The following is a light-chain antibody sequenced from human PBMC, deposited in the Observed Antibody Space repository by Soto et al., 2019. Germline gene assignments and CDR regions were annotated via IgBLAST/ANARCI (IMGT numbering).Light chain of an antibody. V-gene: IGLV2-14*01. Sequence: QSVLTQPASVSGSPGQSITISCTGTIRDIGGYNFISWYQHHPGKAPKLVIYDVNNRPSGISYRFSGSKSGNTASLTISGLQADDEADYYCASYTRTTTLVFGGGTKLTVL. J-gene: IGLJ2*01. CDR2: DVN. CDR3: ASYTRTTTLV. CDR1: IRDIGGYNF.